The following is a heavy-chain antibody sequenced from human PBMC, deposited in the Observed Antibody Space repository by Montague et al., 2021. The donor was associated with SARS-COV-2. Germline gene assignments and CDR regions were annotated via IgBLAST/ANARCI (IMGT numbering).Heavy chain of an antibody. CDR1: GFTFGDYA. CDR3: AKALYSGGFFFESGSDF. CDR2: ISGDGATA. Sequence: SLRLSCAASGFTFGDYAINWVRQAPGKGLEWVASISGDGATAYYAESVLGRFAISRDNSKNTVLLQMDSPRVKDAAVYYCAKALYSGGFFFESGSDFWGQGTLVTVSS. V-gene: IGHV3-23*01. D-gene: IGHD6-19*01. J-gene: IGHJ4*02.